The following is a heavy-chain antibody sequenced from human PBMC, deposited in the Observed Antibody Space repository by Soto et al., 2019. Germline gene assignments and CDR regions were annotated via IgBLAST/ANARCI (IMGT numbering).Heavy chain of an antibody. V-gene: IGHV3-23*01. Sequence: GGSLTLSCVGSGFTFSDHAITWVRQAPGKGLVWVSTVAGIGTFYADSVRGRFTISRDDSIQTVSLQMNSLRGEDTAVYYCARDLTTHDYWGQGTVVTVSS. CDR2: VAGIGT. J-gene: IGHJ4*02. CDR3: ARDLTTHDY. CDR1: GFTFSDHA.